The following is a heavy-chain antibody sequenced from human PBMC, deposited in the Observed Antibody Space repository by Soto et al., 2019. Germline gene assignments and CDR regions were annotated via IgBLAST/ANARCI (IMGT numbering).Heavy chain of an antibody. CDR1: GGTFSSDA. V-gene: IGHV1-69*01. D-gene: IGHD5-18*01. Sequence: VQLLQSGAEVKQPGSSVKVACKISGGTFSSDAISWVRQAPGQGLEWMGGITTVFESPNYAQKFQGRVTITADESTGTAFMELSSLRSEDTAVYYCARAIHGYNYRVDFWGQGTTVTVSS. CDR3: ARAIHGYNYRVDF. CDR2: ITTVFESP. J-gene: IGHJ6*02.